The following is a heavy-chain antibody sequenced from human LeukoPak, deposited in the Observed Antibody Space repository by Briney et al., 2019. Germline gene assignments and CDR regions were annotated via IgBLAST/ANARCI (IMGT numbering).Heavy chain of an antibody. CDR3: ASILTCNISGGLLAS. D-gene: IGHD3-9*01. J-gene: IGHJ4*02. CDR1: GCSFTSYW. CDR2: IYPGDSDT. Sequence: GESLKIACPGYGCSFTSYWIGCVRQMPGKGLEWMGIIYPGDSDTRYSPSFQGQVTISADKSISTAYLQWSSLKASDTAMYYCASILTCNISGGLLASWGRGTLVTVSS. V-gene: IGHV5-51*01.